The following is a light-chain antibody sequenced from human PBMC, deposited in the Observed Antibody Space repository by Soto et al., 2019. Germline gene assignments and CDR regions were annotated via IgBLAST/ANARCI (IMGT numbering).Light chain of an antibody. Sequence: DVVMTQSPLSLPVTLGQPASISCRASRSLIYTDGNTYLNWFHQRPGQSPRRLFAKVSNRDSGVPDRFSGSGSGTDFTLKISRVEAKDVGLYYCMQGTHWPYTFGQGTKLEIK. CDR1: RSLIYTDGNTY. J-gene: IGKJ2*01. CDR3: MQGTHWPYT. V-gene: IGKV2-30*01. CDR2: KVS.